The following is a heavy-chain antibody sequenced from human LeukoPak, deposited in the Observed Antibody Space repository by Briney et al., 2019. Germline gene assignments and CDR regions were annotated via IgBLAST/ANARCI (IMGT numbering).Heavy chain of an antibody. CDR2: ISSSGSTI. J-gene: IGHJ4*02. CDR1: GFTFSSYE. CDR3: ARGFTSGSSNLDY. Sequence: GGSLRLSCAASGFTFSSYEMNWVRQAPGKGLEWVSYISSSGSTIYYADSVKGRFTIPRDNAKNSLYLQMNSLRAEDTAVYYCARGFTSGSSNLDYWGQGTLVTVSS. D-gene: IGHD1-26*01. V-gene: IGHV3-48*03.